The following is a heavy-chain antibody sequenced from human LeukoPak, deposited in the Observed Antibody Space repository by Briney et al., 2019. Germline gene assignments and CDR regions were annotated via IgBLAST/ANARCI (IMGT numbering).Heavy chain of an antibody. CDR2: ISYDGSNK. CDR3: ARDSRRIAVAGAYYYYMDV. D-gene: IGHD6-19*01. V-gene: IGHV3-30*03. Sequence: GGSLRLTCVASGFIFSTFSMNWVRQAPGKGLEWVAVISYDGSNKYYADSVKGRFTISRDNSKNTLYLQMNSLRAEDTAVYYCARDSRRIAVAGAYYYYMDVWGKGTTVTVSS. J-gene: IGHJ6*03. CDR1: GFIFSTFS.